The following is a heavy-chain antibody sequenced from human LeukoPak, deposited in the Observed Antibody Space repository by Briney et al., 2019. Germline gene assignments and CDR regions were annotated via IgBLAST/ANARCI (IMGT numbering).Heavy chain of an antibody. D-gene: IGHD6-13*01. CDR2: IKQDGSGK. CDR3: ARAAYSSTWYSRYFDL. V-gene: IGHV3-7*01. J-gene: IGHJ2*01. CDR1: GFTFSSYW. Sequence: PGGSLRLSCAASGFTFSSYWMSWVRQAPGKGLEWVANIKQDGSGKYYVDSVKGRFTISRDNAKNSLYLQMNSLRAEDTAVYYCARAAYSSTWYSRYFDLWGRGTLVTVSS.